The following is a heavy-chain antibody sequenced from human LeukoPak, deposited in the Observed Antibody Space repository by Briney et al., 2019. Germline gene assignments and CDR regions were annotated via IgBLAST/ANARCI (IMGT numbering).Heavy chain of an antibody. Sequence: GGSLRLSCAASGFTFDDYAMHWVRQAPGKGLEWVSGISWNSGSIGYADSVKGRLTISRDNAKNSLYLQMNSLRAEDTALYYCAKTPGWELLYYFDYWGQGTLVTVSS. D-gene: IGHD1-26*01. V-gene: IGHV3-9*01. J-gene: IGHJ4*02. CDR2: ISWNSGSI. CDR3: AKTPGWELLYYFDY. CDR1: GFTFDDYA.